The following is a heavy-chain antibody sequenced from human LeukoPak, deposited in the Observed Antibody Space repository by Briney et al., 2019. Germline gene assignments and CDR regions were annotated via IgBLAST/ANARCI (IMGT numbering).Heavy chain of an antibody. CDR2: IYYSGST. D-gene: IGHD1-7*01. Sequence: SETLSLTCTVSGGSVSSYYWSWIRQPPGKGLEWIGYIYYSGSTNYNPSLKSRVTISVDTSKNQFSLRLSSVTAADTAVYHCARDNWNYGSSMDVWGQGTTVTVSS. CDR1: GGSVSSYY. CDR3: ARDNWNYGSSMDV. J-gene: IGHJ6*02. V-gene: IGHV4-59*02.